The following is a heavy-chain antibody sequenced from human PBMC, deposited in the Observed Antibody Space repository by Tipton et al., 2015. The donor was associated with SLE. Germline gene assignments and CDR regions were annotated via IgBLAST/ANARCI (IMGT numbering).Heavy chain of an antibody. J-gene: IGHJ4*02. Sequence: SLRLSCAASGFTFSSYSMNWVRQAPGKGLEWVSSISSSSSYIYYADSVKGRFTISRDNAKNSLYLQMNSLRAEDTAVYYCASDGGNYFDYWGQGTLVTVST. CDR2: ISSSSSYI. CDR1: GFTFSSYS. D-gene: IGHD2-15*01. V-gene: IGHV3-21*03. CDR3: ASDGGNYFDY.